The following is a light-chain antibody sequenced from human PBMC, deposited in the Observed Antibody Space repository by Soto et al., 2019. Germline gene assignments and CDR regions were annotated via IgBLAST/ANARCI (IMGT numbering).Light chain of an antibody. CDR2: GAS. Sequence: EIVLTQSPGTLSLSPGERATLSCRASQSVSSNFLAWYQQRPGQAPRLLFYGASNRATGVPDRFSGSGSGTDFTVTISRLEPEDFAVYYCQQHGSPSLTFGHGTKVDI. J-gene: IGKJ1*01. CDR1: QSVSSNF. V-gene: IGKV3-20*01. CDR3: QQHGSPSLT.